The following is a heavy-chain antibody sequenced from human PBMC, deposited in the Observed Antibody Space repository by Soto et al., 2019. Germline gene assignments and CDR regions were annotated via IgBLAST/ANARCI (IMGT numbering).Heavy chain of an antibody. CDR2: ISARGGSS. V-gene: IGHV3-23*01. J-gene: IGHJ4*02. CDR3: GKGSSDYSASVDN. Sequence: EVQLLESGGGLVQPGGSLRLSCAASGFSFSSYAMVWVRQAPGKGLEWVSVISARGGSSYFADSVKGRFTTSRDNSENVLSLEMNSLRAEDTATYFGGKGSSDYSASVDNWGKGTLVLVSS. CDR1: GFSFSSYA. D-gene: IGHD1-26*01.